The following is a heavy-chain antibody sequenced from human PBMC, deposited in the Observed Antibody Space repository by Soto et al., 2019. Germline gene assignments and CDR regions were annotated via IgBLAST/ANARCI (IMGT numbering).Heavy chain of an antibody. J-gene: IGHJ5*02. CDR3: ATWDGNWSRGGCFGP. CDR1: GFTFSSYA. CDR2: ISGSGGST. D-gene: IGHD1-1*01. Sequence: GGSLRLSCAASGFTFSSYAMSWVRQAPGKGLEWVSAISGSGGSTYYADSVEGRFTISRDNSKNTLYLQMNSLRAEDTAVYYCATWDGNWSRGGCFGPWGQGTLVTVSS. V-gene: IGHV3-23*01.